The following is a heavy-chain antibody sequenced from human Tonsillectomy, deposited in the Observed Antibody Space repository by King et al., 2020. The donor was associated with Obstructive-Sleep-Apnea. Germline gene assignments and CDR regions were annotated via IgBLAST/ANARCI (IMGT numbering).Heavy chain of an antibody. CDR2: IRSKAYSYAT. CDR1: GFTFSDSA. J-gene: IGHJ4*02. D-gene: IGHD5-12*01. CDR3: TKGSGYEWSFDY. Sequence: VQLVESGGGLVQPGGSLKLSCAASGFTFSDSAMHWVRKASGKGLEWVGRIRSKAYSYATAYAASVKGRFTITRDDSKNTAYLQMNSLKTEDTAVYYCTKGSGYEWSFDYWGQGTLVTVSS. V-gene: IGHV3-73*01.